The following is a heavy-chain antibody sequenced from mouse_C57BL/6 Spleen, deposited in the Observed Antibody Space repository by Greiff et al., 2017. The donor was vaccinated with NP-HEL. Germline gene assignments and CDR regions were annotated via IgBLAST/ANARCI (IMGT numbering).Heavy chain of an antibody. CDR1: GYTFTDYY. CDR3: ARSLNWDWFAY. J-gene: IGHJ3*01. Sequence: QVQLQQSGAELVRPGASVKLSCKASGYTFTDYYINWVKQRPGQGLEWIARIYPGSGNTYYNEKFKGKATLTAEKSSSTAYMQLSSLTSEDSAVYFCARSLNWDWFAYWGQGTLVTVSA. D-gene: IGHD4-1*01. CDR2: IYPGSGNT. V-gene: IGHV1-76*01.